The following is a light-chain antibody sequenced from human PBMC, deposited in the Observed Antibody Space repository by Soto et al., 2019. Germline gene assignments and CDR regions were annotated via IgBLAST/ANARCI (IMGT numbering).Light chain of an antibody. CDR3: SSYTSSTTAV. CDR1: SSDIGAYNY. Sequence: QSALTQPASMSGSPGQSITIFCTGTSSDIGAYNYVSWYQQYPGKAPKLMIFEVSNRPSGISDRFSGSKSGNTASLTISGLLPEDEAHYYCSSYTSSTTAVFGGGTKVTVL. CDR2: EVS. J-gene: IGLJ2*01. V-gene: IGLV2-14*01.